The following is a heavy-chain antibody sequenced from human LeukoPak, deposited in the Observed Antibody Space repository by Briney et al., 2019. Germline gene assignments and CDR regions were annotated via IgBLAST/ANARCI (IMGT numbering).Heavy chain of an antibody. J-gene: IGHJ5*02. Sequence: ASVKVSCKASGYTFTDYYMHWARQAPGQGLEWMGWINPSSGVTHYAQRFQGRVTLTRDTSLSTAFMGLSSLRSDDTAVYYCARDRANIFSHNWFDLWGQGTLVTVFS. CDR2: INPSSGVT. CDR1: GYTFTDYY. CDR3: ARDRANIFSHNWFDL. D-gene: IGHD3-3*02. V-gene: IGHV1-2*02.